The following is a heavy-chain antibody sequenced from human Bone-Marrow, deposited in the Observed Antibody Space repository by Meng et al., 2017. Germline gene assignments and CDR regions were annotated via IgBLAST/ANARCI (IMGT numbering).Heavy chain of an antibody. CDR1: GYSISSGYY. V-gene: IGHV4-38-2*02. D-gene: IGHD6-13*01. J-gene: IGHJ4*02. CDR2: IYHSGST. CDR3: GRDSSSWFFNY. Sequence: LRLSCTVSGYSISSGYYWGWIRQPPGKGLEWIGSIYHSGSTYYNPSLRGRLSISVDTSKNQFFLRLSSVTAADTAVYYCGRDSSSWFFNYWGQGTLVTVSS.